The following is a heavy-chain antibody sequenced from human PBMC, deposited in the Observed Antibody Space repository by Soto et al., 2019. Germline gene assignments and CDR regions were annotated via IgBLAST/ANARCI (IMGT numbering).Heavy chain of an antibody. V-gene: IGHV1-69*01. CDR1: GGTFSSYA. CDR3: AVRRDIVVVPAAKVGMDV. Sequence: QVQLVQSGAEVKKPGSSVKVSCKASGGTFSSYAISWVRQAPGQGLEWMGGIIPIFGTANYAQKFQGRVTITADESTSTAYMDLSSLRSEDTAVYYCAVRRDIVVVPAAKVGMDVWGQGTTVTVSS. CDR2: IIPIFGTA. D-gene: IGHD2-2*01. J-gene: IGHJ6*02.